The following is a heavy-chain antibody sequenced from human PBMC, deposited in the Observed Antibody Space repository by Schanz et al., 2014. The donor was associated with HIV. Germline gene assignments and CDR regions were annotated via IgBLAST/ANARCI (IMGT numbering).Heavy chain of an antibody. V-gene: IGHV3-23*04. Sequence: VQLVESGGGVVQPGRSLKLSCAASGFTFSNYAMSWVRQVPGRGLEWVSAITGTGGSTYHADSVKGRFTISRDNSKNTLFLQLKSLRAEDTAIYYCAKGYYSSYYYYGMDVWGQGTTVTVSS. CDR2: ITGTGGST. D-gene: IGHD3-10*01. J-gene: IGHJ6*02. CDR1: GFTFSNYA. CDR3: AKGYYSSYYYYGMDV.